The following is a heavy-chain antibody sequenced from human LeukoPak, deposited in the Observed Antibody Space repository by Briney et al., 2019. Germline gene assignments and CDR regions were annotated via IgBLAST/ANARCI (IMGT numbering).Heavy chain of an antibody. D-gene: IGHD3-3*01. CDR3: ARTRNYDFWSGRIQGAYYYYMDV. CDR2: VLYDGSNK. CDR1: GFTFTRYT. J-gene: IGHJ6*03. Sequence: GGSPRLSCAASGFTFTRYTMHWVRQAPGKGLEWVAVVLYDGSNKYYADSVKGRFTLSRDNSKNTLSLQMNTLRADDTAVYYCARTRNYDFWSGRIQGAYYYYMDVWGKGTTVTVSS. V-gene: IGHV3-30*04.